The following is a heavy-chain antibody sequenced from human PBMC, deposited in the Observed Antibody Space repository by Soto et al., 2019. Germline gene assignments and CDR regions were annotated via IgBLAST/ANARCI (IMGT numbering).Heavy chain of an antibody. Sequence: ASVKVSCKASGYTFTSYAMHWVRQAPGQRLEWMGWINAGNGNTKYSQKFQGRVTITRDTSASTAYMELSSLRSEDTAVYYCARVGYSYGYANYYYYGLDVWRQGTTVTVSS. CDR3: ARVGYSYGYANYYYYGLDV. CDR1: GYTFTSYA. D-gene: IGHD5-18*01. J-gene: IGHJ6*02. V-gene: IGHV1-3*01. CDR2: INAGNGNT.